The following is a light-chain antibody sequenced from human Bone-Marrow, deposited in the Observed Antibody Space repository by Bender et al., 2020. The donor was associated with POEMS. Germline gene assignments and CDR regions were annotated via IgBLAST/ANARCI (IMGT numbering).Light chain of an antibody. CDR1: SSDVGMYDL. CDR3: NSFTSSSTWV. V-gene: IGLV2-14*02. J-gene: IGLJ3*02. Sequence: QSALTQPASVSGSPGQSITISCTGTSSDVGMYDLVSWYQQHPGKAPEVIIYEVTRRPSGVSNRFSGSKSGNAASLIISGLQADDEADYYCNSFTSSSTWVFGGGTKLTVL. CDR2: EVT.